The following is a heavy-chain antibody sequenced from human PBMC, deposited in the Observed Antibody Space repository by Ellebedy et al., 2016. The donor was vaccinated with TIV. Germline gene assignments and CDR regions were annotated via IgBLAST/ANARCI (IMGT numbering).Heavy chain of an antibody. D-gene: IGHD7-27*01. J-gene: IGHJ4*02. CDR1: GFNFVDHA. Sequence: PGGSLRLSCITSGFNFVDHAMSWVRQSPGKGLEWVGFIRSEAFGGTAVYAASVNGRFIISRDDSRGIAYRQMDSLKTEDTAVYFCTRHWGYRFDYWGQGTLVTVSS. V-gene: IGHV3-49*04. CDR2: IRSEAFGGTA. CDR3: TRHWGYRFDY.